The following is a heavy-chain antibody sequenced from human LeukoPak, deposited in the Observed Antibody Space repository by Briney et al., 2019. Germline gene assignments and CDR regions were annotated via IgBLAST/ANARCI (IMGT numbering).Heavy chain of an antibody. J-gene: IGHJ6*03. CDR3: TRLGTHYYGSGSPRSYYYYYMDV. Sequence: GGPLRLSCAASGFTFSGSAMHWVRQASGKGLEWVGRIRSKANSYATAYAASVKGRFTISRDDSKNTAYLQMNSLKTEDTAVYYCTRLGTHYYGSGSPRSYYYYYMDVWGKGTTVTVSS. CDR1: GFTFSGSA. D-gene: IGHD3-10*01. V-gene: IGHV3-73*01. CDR2: IRSKANSYAT.